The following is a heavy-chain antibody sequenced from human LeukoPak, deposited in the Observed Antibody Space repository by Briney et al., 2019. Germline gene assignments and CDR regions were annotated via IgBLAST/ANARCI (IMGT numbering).Heavy chain of an antibody. V-gene: IGHV3-48*02. D-gene: IGHD3-10*02. Sequence: PGGSLRLSCAASGFTFSSYSMNWVRQAPGKGLEWVSYISSSSSTIYYADSVKGRFTISRDNAKNSLYLQMNSLRDEDTAVYYCARDRSGLFGESVCYFDYWGQGTLVTVSS. CDR1: GFTFSSYS. CDR2: ISSSSSTI. J-gene: IGHJ4*02. CDR3: ARDRSGLFGESVCYFDY.